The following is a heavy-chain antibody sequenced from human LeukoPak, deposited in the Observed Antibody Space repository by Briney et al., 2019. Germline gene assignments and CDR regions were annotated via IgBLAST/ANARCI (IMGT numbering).Heavy chain of an antibody. D-gene: IGHD3-10*01. V-gene: IGHV4-38-2*02. J-gene: IGHJ3*02. CDR1: GYSISSGYY. CDR3: AREGSGSYRSPAFDI. CDR2: IYHSGSN. Sequence: SETLSLTCTVSGYSISSGYYWGWIRQPPGEGLGWIGSIYHSGSNYYNPSLKSRVTISVDTSKNQFSLKMSSVAAADTAVYYCAREGSGSYRSPAFDIWGQGTMVTISS.